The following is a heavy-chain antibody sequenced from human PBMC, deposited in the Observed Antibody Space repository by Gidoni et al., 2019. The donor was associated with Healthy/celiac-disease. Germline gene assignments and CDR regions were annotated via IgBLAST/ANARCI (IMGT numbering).Heavy chain of an antibody. V-gene: IGHV1-8*01. CDR1: GYTFTSYD. Sequence: QVQLVQAGAEGKKPGASGKGSCKASGYTFTSYDNNWVRQATGQGLEWMGWMNPNSCHTGYAQTFQGRVTMTRITSISTAYMELSSLSSEDTAVYYCARGVSTTFWGQGTLVTVSS. CDR3: ARGVSTTF. J-gene: IGHJ4*02. D-gene: IGHD1-1*01. CDR2: MNPNSCHT.